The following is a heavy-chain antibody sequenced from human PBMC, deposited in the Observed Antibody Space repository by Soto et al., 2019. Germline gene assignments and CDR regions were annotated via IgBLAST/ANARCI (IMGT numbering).Heavy chain of an antibody. CDR2: IYYSGST. V-gene: IGHV4-31*03. Sequence: SETLSLTCTVSGGSISSGGYHWSWIRQHPGKGLEWIGYIYYSGSTYYNPSLKSRVTISVDTSKNQFSLKLSSVTAADTAVYYCARDAEMAKGGSYGMDVWGQGTTVTVSS. CDR1: GGSISSGGYH. CDR3: ARDAEMAKGGSYGMDV. D-gene: IGHD3-10*01. J-gene: IGHJ6*02.